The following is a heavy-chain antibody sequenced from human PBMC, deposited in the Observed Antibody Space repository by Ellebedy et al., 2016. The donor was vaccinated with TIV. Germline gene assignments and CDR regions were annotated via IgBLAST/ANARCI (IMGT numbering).Heavy chain of an antibody. CDR3: TKDESWPNDAFQF. D-gene: IGHD6-13*01. Sequence: PGGSLRLSCAASGFTFSSYSFSRVRKAPGQGLEWVSAASYSGGNTYYAESVRCRFTSSRDNSTNTVYLQMNSLRVDDTAVYYCTKDESWPNDAFQFWGLGTMVTVAS. V-gene: IGHV3-23*01. J-gene: IGHJ3*01. CDR1: GFTFSSYS. CDR2: ASYSGGNT.